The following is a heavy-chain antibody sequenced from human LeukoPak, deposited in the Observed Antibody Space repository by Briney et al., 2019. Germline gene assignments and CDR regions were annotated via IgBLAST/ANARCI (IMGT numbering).Heavy chain of an antibody. CDR3: ARKYYYDSSGYYPFLYYYYYVDV. CDR2: IKQDGSEK. V-gene: IGHV3-7*01. CDR1: GFTFSSYW. Sequence: PGGSLRLSCAASGFTFSSYWMNWVRQAPGKGLEWVANIKQDGSEKYYVDSVKGRFTISRDNAKNSLYLQMNSLRAEDTAVYYCARKYYYDSSGYYPFLYYYYYVDVWGKGTTVTVSS. D-gene: IGHD3-22*01. J-gene: IGHJ6*03.